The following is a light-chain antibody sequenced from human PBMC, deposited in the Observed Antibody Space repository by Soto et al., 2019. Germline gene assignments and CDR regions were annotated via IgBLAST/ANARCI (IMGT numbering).Light chain of an antibody. CDR1: NIGSKS. CDR3: QVWDTTMDHRGV. Sequence: SYDLTQPPSVSVAPGQTARITCGGDNIGSKSVHWYQQKPGQAPVLVVYDDSDRPSGIPERFSGSNSGTTATLTISRVEAGDEADFYCQVWDTTMDHRGVFGGGTKLTVL. CDR2: DDS. J-gene: IGLJ3*02. V-gene: IGLV3-21*02.